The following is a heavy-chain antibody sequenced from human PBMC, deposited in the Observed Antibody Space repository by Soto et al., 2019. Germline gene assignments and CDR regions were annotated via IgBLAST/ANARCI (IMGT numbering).Heavy chain of an antibody. CDR2: SNAHGGGT. CDR1: GDSFNDYY. J-gene: IGHJ6*03. CDR3: ARASGGATATLDYYYFYMDV. V-gene: IGHV1-2*02. D-gene: IGHD5-12*01. Sequence: VQLVQSGAEVKKPGSSVKVSCKTSGDSFNDYYIHWVRQAPAQGPAWMGWSNAHGGGTKYAQRFQCRVTVSRDTSIMRVYMEMSSLRSDDTAVYDCARASGGATATLDYYYFYMDVWGKGTTVTVSS.